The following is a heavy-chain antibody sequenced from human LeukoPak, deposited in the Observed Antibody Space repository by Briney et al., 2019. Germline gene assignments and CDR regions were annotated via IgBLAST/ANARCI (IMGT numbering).Heavy chain of an antibody. Sequence: GASVKVSCKASGYTFTDYFIHWVRQAPGQGLEWMGWINPNSGGTNYARKFQGRVSMTRGTSISTAYMDLTRLTSDDTAFYYCAREIPGTTRINWFDPWGQGTLVTVSS. CDR2: INPNSGGT. V-gene: IGHV1-2*02. CDR3: AREIPGTTRINWFDP. J-gene: IGHJ5*02. D-gene: IGHD1-1*01. CDR1: GYTFTDYF.